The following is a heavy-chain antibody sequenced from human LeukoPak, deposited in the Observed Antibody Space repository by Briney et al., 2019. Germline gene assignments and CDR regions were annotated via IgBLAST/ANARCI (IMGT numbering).Heavy chain of an antibody. CDR3: TRASAYCGGDCKTRVGYYYYMDV. Sequence: PGGSLRLSCAASGFTFSSYSMNWVRQAPGKGLEWVGFIRSKAYGGTTEYAASVKGRFTISRDDSKSIAYLQMNSLKTEDTAVYYCTRASAYCGGDCKTRVGYYYYMDVWGKGTTVTISS. J-gene: IGHJ6*03. CDR2: IRSKAYGGTT. D-gene: IGHD2-21*02. CDR1: GFTFSSYS. V-gene: IGHV3-49*04.